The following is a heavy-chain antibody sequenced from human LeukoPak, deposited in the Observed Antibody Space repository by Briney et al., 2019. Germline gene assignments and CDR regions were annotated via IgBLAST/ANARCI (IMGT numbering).Heavy chain of an antibody. CDR2: ISGSGGST. CDR3: AKDLGLWFGETLFDY. J-gene: IGHJ4*02. V-gene: IGHV3-23*01. CDR1: GFTFSSYA. D-gene: IGHD3-10*01. Sequence: GGSLRLSCAASGFTFSSYAMSWVRQAPGKGLEWVSSISGSGGSTYYADSVKGRFTISRDNSKNTLYLQMNSLRAEDTAVYYCAKDLGLWFGETLFDYWGQGTLVTVSS.